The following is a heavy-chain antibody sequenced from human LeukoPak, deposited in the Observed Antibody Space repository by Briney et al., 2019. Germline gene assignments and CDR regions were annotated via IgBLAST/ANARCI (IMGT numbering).Heavy chain of an antibody. D-gene: IGHD6-19*01. J-gene: IGHJ6*03. Sequence: WGSLRLSCAASGFTVSSNYMSWVRQAPGKGLEWVSVIYSGGSTYYADSVKGRFTISRDNSKNTLYLQMNSLRAEDTAVYYCAKGGSGWSYYYYMDVWGKGTTVTVSS. V-gene: IGHV3-53*05. CDR1: GFTVSSNY. CDR2: IYSGGST. CDR3: AKGGSGWSYYYYMDV.